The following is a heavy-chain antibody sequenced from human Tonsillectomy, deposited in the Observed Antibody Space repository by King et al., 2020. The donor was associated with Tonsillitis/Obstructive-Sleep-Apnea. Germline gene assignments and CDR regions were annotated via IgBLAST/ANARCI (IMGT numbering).Heavy chain of an antibody. CDR2: ISHSRNMI. CDR1: GFTFSSYS. Sequence: VQLVESGGGLVQPGGSLRLSCAASGFTFSSYSMNWVRQAPGKGLEWVSYISHSRNMIYYADSVKGRFTISMDVAKNSLYLQMNSLRDDDTAVYYCARDRNWAFDYWGQGTLVTVSS. D-gene: IGHD7-27*01. J-gene: IGHJ4*02. CDR3: ARDRNWAFDY. V-gene: IGHV3-48*02.